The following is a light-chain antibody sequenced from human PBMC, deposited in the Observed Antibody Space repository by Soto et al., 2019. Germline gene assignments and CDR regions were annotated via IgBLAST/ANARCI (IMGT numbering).Light chain of an antibody. Sequence: IVLTQYQRTLSLSPGERATLSCMASQSLRSTSLAWYQQKPGQAPRLLISGASTRAADIPDRFSGSGSGTEFTLTISSLQSEDCAIYYCQQYHTWPITFGGGTNVDIK. CDR3: QQYHTWPIT. CDR2: GAS. V-gene: IGKV3-20*01. CDR1: QSLRSTS. J-gene: IGKJ4*01.